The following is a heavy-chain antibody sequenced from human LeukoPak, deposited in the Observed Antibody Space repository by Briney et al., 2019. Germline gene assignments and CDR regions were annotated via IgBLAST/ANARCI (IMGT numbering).Heavy chain of an antibody. D-gene: IGHD3-10*01. CDR2: FKWNGGST. CDR3: VRLLPGVEDAFDI. CDR1: GFTFDDNG. J-gene: IGHJ3*02. V-gene: IGHV3-20*04. Sequence: TGGSLRLSCAASGFTFDDNGMSWVRQVPGKGLEWVSGFKWNGGSTGYADSVKGRFTISRDNAKNSLFLQMKSLRAEDTALYYCVRLLPGVEDAFDIWGQGTMVTVSS.